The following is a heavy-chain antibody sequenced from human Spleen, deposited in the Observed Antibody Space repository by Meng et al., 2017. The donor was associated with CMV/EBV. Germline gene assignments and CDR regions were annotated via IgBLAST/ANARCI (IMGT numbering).Heavy chain of an antibody. V-gene: IGHV4-34*01. J-gene: IGHJ4*02. CDR2: INHSGST. D-gene: IGHD4-23*01. CDR3: ARARDYGGNSGFVDY. CDR1: GGSFSGYY. Sequence: GYGGSFSGYYWSWIRQPPGKGLEWIGEINHSGSTNYNPSLKSRVTISVDTSKNQFSLKLSSVTAADTAVYYCARARDYGGNSGFVDYWGQGTLVTVSS.